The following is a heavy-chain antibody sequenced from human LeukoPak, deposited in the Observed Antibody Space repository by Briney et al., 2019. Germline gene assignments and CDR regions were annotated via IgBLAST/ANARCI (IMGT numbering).Heavy chain of an antibody. CDR2: IYYSGST. CDR3: AGAAAGSHWFDP. D-gene: IGHD6-13*01. CDR1: GGSISSYY. J-gene: IGHJ5*02. Sequence: SETLSLTCTVPGGSISSYYWSWIRQPPGKGLEWIGYIYYSGSTNYNPSLKSRVTISVDTSKNQFSLKLSSVTAADTAVYYCAGAAAGSHWFDPWGQGTLVTASS. V-gene: IGHV4-59*01.